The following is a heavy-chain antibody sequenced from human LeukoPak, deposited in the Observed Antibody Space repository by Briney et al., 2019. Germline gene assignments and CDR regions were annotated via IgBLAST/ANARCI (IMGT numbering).Heavy chain of an antibody. Sequence: SETPSLTCAVYGGSFSGYYWSWIRQPPGKGLEWIGEINHSGSTNYNPSLKSRVTISVDTSKNQFSLKLSSVTAADTAVYYCARHAGFLMRAVRPFDYWGQGTLVTVSS. CDR2: INHSGST. CDR3: ARHAGFLMRAVRPFDY. V-gene: IGHV4-34*01. D-gene: IGHD6-6*01. J-gene: IGHJ4*02. CDR1: GGSFSGYY.